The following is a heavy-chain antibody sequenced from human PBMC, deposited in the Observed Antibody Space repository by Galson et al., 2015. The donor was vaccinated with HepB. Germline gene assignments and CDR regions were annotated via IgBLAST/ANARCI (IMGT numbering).Heavy chain of an antibody. CDR2: INPNSGGT. J-gene: IGHJ4*02. Sequence: SVKVSCKASGYAFTGYYMHWVRQAPGQGLEWIGWINPNSGGTNNTQKFQGRVTMTRDTSISTAYMELSRLRSDDTPVYYCSRGYGDGYILYYLDYSGQGSRVTVAS. CDR1: GYAFTGYY. CDR3: SRGYGDGYILYYLDY. D-gene: IGHD5-24*01. V-gene: IGHV1-2*02.